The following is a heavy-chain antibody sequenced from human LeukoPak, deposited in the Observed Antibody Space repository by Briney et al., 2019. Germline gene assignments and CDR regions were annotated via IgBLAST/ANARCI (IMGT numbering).Heavy chain of an antibody. CDR3: AAAGFDY. V-gene: IGHV3-48*03. J-gene: IGHJ4*02. Sequence: GGSLRLSCAASGFTFSGSEMNWVRQAPGKGLEWVSGISSSGGSIYYADSVQGRFTISRDNTKKSLHLQMNSLRAEDTAVYYCAAAGFDYWGQGTLVTVSS. CDR2: ISSSGGSI. CDR1: GFTFSGSE.